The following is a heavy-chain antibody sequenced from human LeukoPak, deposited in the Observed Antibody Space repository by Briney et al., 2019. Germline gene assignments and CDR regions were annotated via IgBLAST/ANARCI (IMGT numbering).Heavy chain of an antibody. D-gene: IGHD3-10*01. J-gene: IGHJ3*02. Sequence: ASVTVSCMASGYSFTGHYMHWVRQAPGEGLEWMGWINPKSGGTNYAQKFQGRVTMTRDTSISTAYMDMSSLRSDDTAVYYCARNLWFGESSDAFDMWGQGTMVTVSS. CDR3: ARNLWFGESSDAFDM. V-gene: IGHV1-2*02. CDR1: GYSFTGHY. CDR2: INPKSGGT.